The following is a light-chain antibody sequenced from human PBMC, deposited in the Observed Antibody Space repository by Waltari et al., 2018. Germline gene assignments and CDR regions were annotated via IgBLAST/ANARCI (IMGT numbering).Light chain of an antibody. J-gene: IGKJ1*01. V-gene: IGKV1-27*01. Sequence: DIQMTQSPSSLSASIGDRVTITCRASQGISNYLAWYQQKPGKVPKVLIYAASTLHSGVPSRFSGSGSGADFTLTTSSLLPEDVATYYCQKYNSAPMTFGQGTKVEIK. CDR1: QGISNY. CDR2: AAS. CDR3: QKYNSAPMT.